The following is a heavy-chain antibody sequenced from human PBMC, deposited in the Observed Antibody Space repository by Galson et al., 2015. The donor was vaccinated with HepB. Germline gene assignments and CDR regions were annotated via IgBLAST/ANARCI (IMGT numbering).Heavy chain of an antibody. CDR2: IDWDDDK. Sequence: PALVKPTQTLTLTCTFSGFSLSTSGMRVSWIRQPPGKALEWLARIDWDDDKFYSTSLKTRLTISKDTSKNQVVLTMTNMDPVDTAMYYCARISPGGYDSSVHYPSDSFDIWGQGTMFTVSS. CDR1: GFSLSTSGMR. CDR3: ARISPGGYDSSVHYPSDSFDI. J-gene: IGHJ3*02. D-gene: IGHD3-22*01. V-gene: IGHV2-70*04.